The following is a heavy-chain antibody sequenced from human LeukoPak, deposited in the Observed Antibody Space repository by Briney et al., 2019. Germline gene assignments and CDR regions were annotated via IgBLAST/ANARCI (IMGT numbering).Heavy chain of an antibody. J-gene: IGHJ5*02. D-gene: IGHD3-3*01. Sequence: SETLSLTCTVSGGSISSYYWSWIRQPAGKGLEWIGRIYTSGSTNYNPSLKSRVTMSVDTSKNQFSLKLSSVTAADTAVYYCARGAAAELRFRRNWFDPWGQGTLVTVSS. CDR1: GGSISSYY. V-gene: IGHV4-4*07. CDR3: ARGAAAELRFRRNWFDP. CDR2: IYTSGST.